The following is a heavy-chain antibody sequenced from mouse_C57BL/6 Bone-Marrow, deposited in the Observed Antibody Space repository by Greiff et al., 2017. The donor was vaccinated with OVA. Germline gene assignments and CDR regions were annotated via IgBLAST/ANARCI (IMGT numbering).Heavy chain of an antibody. CDR1: GYTFTSYW. V-gene: IGHV1-64*01. Sequence: QVQLQQPGAELVKPGASVKLSCKASGYTFTSYWMHWVKQRPGQGLEWIGMIYPNSGSTNYNAKFKSKATLTVDTSSSTAYMQLSSLTSEDSAVYYCAREITVGDYARDYWGQGTSVTVSS. J-gene: IGHJ4*01. CDR3: AREITVGDYARDY. CDR2: IYPNSGST. D-gene: IGHD1-1*01.